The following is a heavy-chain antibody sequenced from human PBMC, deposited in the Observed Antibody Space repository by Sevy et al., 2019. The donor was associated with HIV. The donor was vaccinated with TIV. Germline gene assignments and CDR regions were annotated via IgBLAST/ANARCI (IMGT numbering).Heavy chain of an antibody. CDR3: AKYGASTETHYQLRRVHYDHYYIDV. D-gene: IGHD2-2*01. J-gene: IGHJ6*03. V-gene: IGHV3-23*01. CDR1: GFTFSSYA. CDR2: IIVSGGST. Sequence: GGSLRLSCAASGFTFSSYAMSWVRQAPGKGLECVSAIIVSGGSTYYADSVKGRFTISRDNSKNTLYLQMNSLRAEDTAVYYCAKYGASTETHYQLRRVHYDHYYIDVWGRGTTVTVSS.